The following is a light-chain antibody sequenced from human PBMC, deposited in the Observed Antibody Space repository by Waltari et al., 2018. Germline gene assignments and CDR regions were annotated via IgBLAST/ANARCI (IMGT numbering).Light chain of an antibody. CDR3: QVWDSSSDHLVV. Sequence: SYVLTQPPSVSVAPGQTARITCGGNNIGSESVHWYQQKPGQAPVLVVYDDGDRPSGIPERLSGANSGKTASLTISWVEAGDEADYYCQVWDSSSDHLVVFGGGTKLTVL. CDR1: NIGSES. J-gene: IGLJ2*01. CDR2: DDG. V-gene: IGLV3-21*02.